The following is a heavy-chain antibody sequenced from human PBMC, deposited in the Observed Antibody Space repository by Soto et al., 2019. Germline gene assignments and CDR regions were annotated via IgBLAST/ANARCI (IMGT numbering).Heavy chain of an antibody. CDR3: ARDAAIGMNDY. CDR2: ISAYNGNT. V-gene: IGHV1-18*03. D-gene: IGHD1-20*01. CDR1: GYTFTSYG. Sequence: QVQLVQSGAEVKKPGASVKVSCKASGYTFTSYGISWVRQAPGQGLEWMGWISAYNGNTKYAQNLQGRVTMTTDTSTSTVYMELRSLRSDDMAVYYCARDAAIGMNDYWGQGTLVTVSS. J-gene: IGHJ4*02.